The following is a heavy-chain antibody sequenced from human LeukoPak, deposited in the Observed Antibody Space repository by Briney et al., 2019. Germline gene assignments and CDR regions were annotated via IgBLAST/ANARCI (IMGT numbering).Heavy chain of an antibody. V-gene: IGHV1-69*13. CDR1: GGTFSSYA. CDR3: ARGNYPAENYFDY. CDR2: IIPIFGTA. Sequence: SVKVSCKASGGTFSSYAISWERQAPGQGLEWMGGIIPIFGTANYAQKFQGRVTITADESTSTAYMELSSLRSEDTAVYYCARGNYPAENYFDYWGQGTLVTVSS. D-gene: IGHD5-24*01. J-gene: IGHJ4*02.